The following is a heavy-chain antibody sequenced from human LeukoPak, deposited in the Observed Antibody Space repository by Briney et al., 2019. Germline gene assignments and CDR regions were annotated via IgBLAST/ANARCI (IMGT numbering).Heavy chain of an antibody. J-gene: IGHJ5*02. Sequence: GGSLRLSCAASGFTFSSYGMHWVRQAPGKGLEGVAFIRDDGSNKYYADSVKGRFTISRDNSKNTLYLQMNTLRAEDTAVYYCAKDLMRDRWFGESWGQGTLVTVSS. CDR2: IRDDGSNK. V-gene: IGHV3-30*02. CDR1: GFTFSSYG. CDR3: AKDLMRDRWFGES. D-gene: IGHD3-10*01.